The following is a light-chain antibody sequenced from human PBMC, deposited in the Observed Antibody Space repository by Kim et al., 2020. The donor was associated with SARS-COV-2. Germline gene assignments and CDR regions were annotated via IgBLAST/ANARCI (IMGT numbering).Light chain of an antibody. CDR2: LHSDGTH. CDR3: QAWGAGFRV. CDR1: SGHRSYS. Sequence: SVKSTCTLSSGHRSYSIAWHQQQPEKGPRFLMNLHSDGTHNKGDGIPDRFSGSSSGAERYLTISSLQSEDEADYYCQAWGAGFRVFGGGTQLTVL. V-gene: IGLV4-69*01. J-gene: IGLJ3*02.